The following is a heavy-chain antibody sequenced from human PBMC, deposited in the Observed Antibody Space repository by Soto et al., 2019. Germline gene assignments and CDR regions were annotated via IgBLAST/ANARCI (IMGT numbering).Heavy chain of an antibody. J-gene: IGHJ4*02. CDR3: ARDPSYFDF. Sequence: GGSLRLSCAASGFTFSSYWMSWVRQAPGKGLEWVSNISNNSSYIYYADSVKGRFTISRDNAKNSLYLQLNSLRAEDTAVYYCARDPSYFDFWGQGTLVTVSS. CDR2: ISNNSSYI. V-gene: IGHV3-21*01. CDR1: GFTFSSYW.